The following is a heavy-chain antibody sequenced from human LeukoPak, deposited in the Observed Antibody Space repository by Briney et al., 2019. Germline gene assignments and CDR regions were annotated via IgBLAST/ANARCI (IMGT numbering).Heavy chain of an antibody. CDR1: GYTFTSYY. CDR3: ARDFGRYYYDSSGIFDY. V-gene: IGHV1-2*02. D-gene: IGHD3-22*01. J-gene: IGHJ4*02. CDR2: INPNSGGT. Sequence: ASVKVSCKASGYTFTSYYMHWVRQAPGQGLEWMGWINPNSGGTNYAQKFQGRVTMTRDTSISTAYMELSRLRSDDTAVYYCARDFGRYYYDSSGIFDYWGQGTLVTVSS.